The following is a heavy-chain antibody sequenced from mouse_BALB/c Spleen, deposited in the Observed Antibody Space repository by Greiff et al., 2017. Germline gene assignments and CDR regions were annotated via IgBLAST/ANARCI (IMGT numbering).Heavy chain of an antibody. Sequence: EVKVVESGGGLVKPGGSLKLSCAASGFTFSSYAMSWVRQTPEKRLEWVASISSGGSTYYPDSVKGRFTISRDNARNILYLQMSSLRSEDTAMYYCAREGNYYGSSYWFAYWGQGTLVTVSA. CDR2: ISSGGST. CDR1: GFTFSSYA. D-gene: IGHD1-1*01. CDR3: AREGNYYGSSYWFAY. V-gene: IGHV5-6-5*01. J-gene: IGHJ3*01.